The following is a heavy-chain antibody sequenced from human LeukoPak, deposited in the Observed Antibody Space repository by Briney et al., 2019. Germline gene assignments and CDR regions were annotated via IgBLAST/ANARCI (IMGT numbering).Heavy chain of an antibody. J-gene: IGHJ4*02. CDR1: GFTFSNYG. Sequence: GGSLRLSCAPSGFTFSNYGIHWVRQAPGKGLEWVAVIWYDGSQKYYADSVEGRFTISTDNSKNTLYLQMDRLRAEDTAIYYCADTGSYSLYWGQGTLVTVSS. V-gene: IGHV3-30*02. CDR2: IWYDGSQK. CDR3: ADTGSYSLY. D-gene: IGHD1-26*01.